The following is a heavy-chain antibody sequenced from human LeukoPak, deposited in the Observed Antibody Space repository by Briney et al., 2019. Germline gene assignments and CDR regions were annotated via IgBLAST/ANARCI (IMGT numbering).Heavy chain of an antibody. CDR3: ARGKMGYYGMDV. CDR1: GFTFSSYS. CDR2: ISSSSSTI. V-gene: IGHV3-48*01. Sequence: GGSPRLSCVVSGFTFSSYSMNWVRQAPGKGLEWVSYISSSSSTIYYADSVKGRFTISRDTAKNSLHLQMNSLRAEDTAVYYCARGKMGYYGMDVWGQGTTVTVSS. D-gene: IGHD2-8*01. J-gene: IGHJ6*02.